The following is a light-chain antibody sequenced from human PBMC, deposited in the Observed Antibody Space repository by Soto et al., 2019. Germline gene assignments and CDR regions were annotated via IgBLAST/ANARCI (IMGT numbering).Light chain of an antibody. J-gene: IGKJ2*01. Sequence: EIVLTQSPATLSLSPGERATLSCRASQSVSSYLAWYQQKPGQAPRLLIYDASHKATGIPASFSGSGSGTDFTLTTSSLEPEDFAVYYCQQRSNWPAYTFGQGTKLEIK. CDR3: QQRSNWPAYT. V-gene: IGKV3-11*01. CDR2: DAS. CDR1: QSVSSY.